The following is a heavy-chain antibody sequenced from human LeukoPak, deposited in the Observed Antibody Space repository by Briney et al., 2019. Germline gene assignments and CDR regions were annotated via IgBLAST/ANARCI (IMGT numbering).Heavy chain of an antibody. J-gene: IGHJ3*02. CDR3: VKSAGKDGYRDVFDI. Sequence: PGGSLRLSCAASGFTFSDYGMHWVRQAPGKGLELVTFIPRTGSITYYADSVRGLFTISRDIFKNTLYLQMNSLRAEDTAVYHCVKSAGKDGYRDVFDIWGQGTVVTVSS. D-gene: IGHD5-24*01. CDR2: IPRTGSIT. CDR1: GFTFSDYG. V-gene: IGHV3-30*02.